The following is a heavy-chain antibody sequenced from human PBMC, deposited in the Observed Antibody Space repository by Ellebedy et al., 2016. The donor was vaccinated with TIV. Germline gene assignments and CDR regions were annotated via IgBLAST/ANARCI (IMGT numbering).Heavy chain of an antibody. V-gene: IGHV4-34*01. Sequence: SETLSLTXAVYGGSFSGYYWSWIRQPPGKGLEWIGSIYYSGSTYYNPSLKSRVTISVDTSKNQFSLKLSSVTAADTAVYYCARGPGMDVWGQGTTVTVSS. J-gene: IGHJ6*02. CDR3: ARGPGMDV. CDR1: GGSFSGYY. CDR2: IYYSGST.